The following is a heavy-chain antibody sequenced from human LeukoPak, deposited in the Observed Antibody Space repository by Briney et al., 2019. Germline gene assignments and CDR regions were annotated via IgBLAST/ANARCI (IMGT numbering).Heavy chain of an antibody. CDR3: ARDRGSGWSFDY. Sequence: GGSLRLSCAASGFTVSSNYMSWVRQAPGKGLEWVSVIYIGGRTYYADSVKGRFTISRDNSKNTLYLQMNSLRAEDTAVYYCARDRGSGWSFDYWGQGTLVTVSS. CDR2: IYIGGRT. CDR1: GFTVSSNY. V-gene: IGHV3-66*01. D-gene: IGHD6-19*01. J-gene: IGHJ4*02.